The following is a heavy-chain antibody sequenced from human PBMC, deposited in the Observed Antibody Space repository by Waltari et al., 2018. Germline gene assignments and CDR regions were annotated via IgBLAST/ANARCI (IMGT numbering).Heavy chain of an antibody. V-gene: IGHV4-34*01. CDR2: INHSGST. CDR1: GGSFSGSY. J-gene: IGHJ4*02. CDR3: ARGLGHIYRGHVPIGDY. Sequence: QVQLQQWGAGLLKPSETLSLTCAVYGGSFSGSYWSWIRQPQGKGLEWIGEINHSGSTNYNPSLKSRVTISVDTSKNQFSLKLSSVTAADTAVYYCARGLGHIYRGHVPIGDYWGQGTLVTVSS. D-gene: IGHD2-2*02.